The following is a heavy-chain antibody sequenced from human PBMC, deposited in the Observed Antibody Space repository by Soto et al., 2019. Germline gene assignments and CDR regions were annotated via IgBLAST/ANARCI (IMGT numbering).Heavy chain of an antibody. CDR1: GGSISSGGYY. V-gene: IGHV4-31*03. CDR3: ATIVVPAAPFDY. D-gene: IGHD2-2*01. Sequence: SETLSLTCTVSGGSISSGGYYWSWIRQHPGKGLEWIGYIYYSGSTYYNQSLKSRVTISVDTSKNQFSLKLSSVTAADTAVYYCATIVVPAAPFDYWGQGTLVTVSS. J-gene: IGHJ4*02. CDR2: IYYSGST.